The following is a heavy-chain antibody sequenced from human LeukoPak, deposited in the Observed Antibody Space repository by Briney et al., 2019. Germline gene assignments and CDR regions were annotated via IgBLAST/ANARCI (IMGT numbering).Heavy chain of an antibody. J-gene: IGHJ4*02. CDR2: ISGSGGST. V-gene: IGHV3-23*01. CDR1: GFTFSSYA. CDR3: ARDGSSWYPLSY. D-gene: IGHD6-13*01. Sequence: GGSLRLSCAASGFTFSSYAMSWVRQAPGKGLEWVSAISGSGGSTYYADSVKGRFTISRDTSKNTLYLQMNSLRAEDTAVYYCARDGSSWYPLSYWGQGTLVTVSS.